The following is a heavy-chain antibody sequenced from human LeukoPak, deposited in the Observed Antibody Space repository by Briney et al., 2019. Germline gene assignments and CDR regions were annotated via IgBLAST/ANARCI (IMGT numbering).Heavy chain of an antibody. CDR1: GYTFTSYG. CDR3: ARAPALYCSSTSCKYYYYYYYMDV. J-gene: IGHJ6*03. CDR2: ISAYNGNT. Sequence: ASVKVSCKASGYTFTSYGISWVRQAPGQGLEWMGWISAYNGNTNYAQRLQGRVTMTTDTSTSTAYMELWSLRSDDTAVYYCARAPALYCSSTSCKYYYYYYYMDVWGKGTTVTVSS. V-gene: IGHV1-18*01. D-gene: IGHD2-2*01.